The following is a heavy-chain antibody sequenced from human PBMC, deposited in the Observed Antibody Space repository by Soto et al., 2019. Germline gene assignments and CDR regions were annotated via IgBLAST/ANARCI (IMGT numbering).Heavy chain of an antibody. J-gene: IGHJ5*02. CDR3: ARVDRGSVARPTRLDP. Sequence: EVQLLESGGGLVQPGGSLRLSCTASGFTLTAYAINWVRRAPGKGLEWVSATTGGAGLTYYADSVKGRFSVSSDTPDNSLYLQLSSLRPEDTAIYYCARVDRGSVARPTRLDPWGQGTLVTVSS. D-gene: IGHD2-21*01. V-gene: IGHV3-23*01. CDR1: GFTLTAYA. CDR2: TTGGAGLT.